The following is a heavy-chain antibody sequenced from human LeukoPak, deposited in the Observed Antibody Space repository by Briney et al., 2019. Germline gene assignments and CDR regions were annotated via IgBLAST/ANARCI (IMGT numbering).Heavy chain of an antibody. CDR3: ARGGFGIAAAVFSRGGRRNIMFDP. J-gene: IGHJ5*02. CDR2: INPSGGST. Sequence: ASVKVSCKASGYTFTSYYMHWVRQAPGQGLEWMGIINPSGGSTSYAQKFQGRVTMTRDTSTSTVYMELSSLRSEDTAVYYCARGGFGIAAAVFSRGGRRNIMFDPWGQGTLVTVSS. V-gene: IGHV1-46*01. D-gene: IGHD6-13*01. CDR1: GYTFTSYY.